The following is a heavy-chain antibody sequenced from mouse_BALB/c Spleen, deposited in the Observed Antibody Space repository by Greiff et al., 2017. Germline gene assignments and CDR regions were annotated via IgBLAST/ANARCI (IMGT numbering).Heavy chain of an antibody. CDR3: TRDKDYYGSSYGFAY. D-gene: IGHD1-1*01. CDR1: GFTFSGYT. Sequence: EVNLVESGGGLVKPGGSLKLSCPAPGFTFSGYTMSWVGRILEKRLEWVATMSSGGSYTYYPESLKGRFTISRDNAKNTLYLQMSRLKSEDTAMYYCTRDKDYYGSSYGFAYWGQGTLVTVSA. CDR2: MSSGGSYT. V-gene: IGHV5-6-4*01. J-gene: IGHJ3*01.